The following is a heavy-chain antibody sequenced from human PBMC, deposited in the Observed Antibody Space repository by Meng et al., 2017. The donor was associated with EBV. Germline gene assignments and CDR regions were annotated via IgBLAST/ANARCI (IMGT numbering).Heavy chain of an antibody. CDR1: GFTLRSYS. CDR2: ISSNSIDI. D-gene: IGHD2-8*01. Sequence: GQLEESGGGLVKPVESLRLSCAASGFTLRSYSMNWVRLAPGKGLEWVSSISSNSIDIYYADLVKGRFTISRDNAKNSLFLQMNSLRAEDTAVYYCARDRTSNRFDYWGQGTLVTVSS. J-gene: IGHJ4*02. V-gene: IGHV3-21*01. CDR3: ARDRTSNRFDY.